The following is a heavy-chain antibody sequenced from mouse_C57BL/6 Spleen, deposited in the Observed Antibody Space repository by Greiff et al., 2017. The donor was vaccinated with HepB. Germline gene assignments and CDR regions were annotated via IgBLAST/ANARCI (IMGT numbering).Heavy chain of an antibody. J-gene: IGHJ1*03. D-gene: IGHD2-1*01. Sequence: EVQLVESGGGLVKPGGSLKLSCAASGFTFSDYGMHWVRQAPEKGLEWVAYISSGSSTIYYADTVKGRFTISRDNAKNTLFLQMTSLRSEDTAMYYCAGYGNYWYFDVWGTGTTVTVSS. V-gene: IGHV5-17*01. CDR1: GFTFSDYG. CDR3: AGYGNYWYFDV. CDR2: ISSGSSTI.